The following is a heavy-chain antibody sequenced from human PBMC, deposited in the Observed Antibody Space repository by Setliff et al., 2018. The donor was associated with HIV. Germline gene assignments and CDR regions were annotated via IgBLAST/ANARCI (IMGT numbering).Heavy chain of an antibody. J-gene: IGHJ4*01. Sequence: PGGSLRLSCAASGFKFTSFSMNWVRQAPGKGLEWVSHISGNEKNMDYADSVKGRFTISRDNAKNSLYLQMNSLRAEDTAVYYCARDGYSYGYLDHWGQGTLVTVSS. CDR1: GFKFTSFS. CDR2: ISGNEKNM. D-gene: IGHD5-18*01. V-gene: IGHV3-48*04. CDR3: ARDGYSYGYLDH.